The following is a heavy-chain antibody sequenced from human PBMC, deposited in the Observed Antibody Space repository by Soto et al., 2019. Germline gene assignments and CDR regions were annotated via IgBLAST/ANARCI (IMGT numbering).Heavy chain of an antibody. CDR2: IYYSGST. CDR1: GGFISSYY. D-gene: IGHD3-16*01. J-gene: IGHJ5*02. CDR3: ARVHWVMREMWFDP. V-gene: IGHV4-59*01. Sequence: SATLSVTCTVSGGFISSYYWSWSRQPPGKGLEWIGYIYYSGSTNYNPSLRSRVTISVDTSKNQFSLKLSSVTAADTAVYYCARVHWVMREMWFDPWGQGTLVTVS.